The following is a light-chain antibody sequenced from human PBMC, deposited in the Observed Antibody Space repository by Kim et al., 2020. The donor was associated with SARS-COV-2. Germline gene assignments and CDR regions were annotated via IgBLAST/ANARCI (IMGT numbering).Light chain of an antibody. J-gene: IGLJ1*01. CDR3: NAYTTSSTYV. V-gene: IGLV2-14*03. CDR1: SSDIGAYNF. Sequence: QSALTQPASVSGSAGQSITISCTGTSSDIGAYNFVSWYGQQPGQAPQLLIYDVNKRPSGVSTRFSASKSGNTASLTISGLQAEDEAHYYCNAYTTSSTYVFGSGTKVTVL. CDR2: DVN.